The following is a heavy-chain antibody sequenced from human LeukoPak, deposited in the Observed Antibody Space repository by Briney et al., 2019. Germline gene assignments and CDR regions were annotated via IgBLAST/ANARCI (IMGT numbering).Heavy chain of an antibody. V-gene: IGHV3-30-3*01. Sequence: PGRSLRLSCAASGFTFSSYAMHWVRQAPGKGLEWVAVISYDGSNKYYADSVKGRFTISRDNSKNTLYLQMNSLRAEDTAVYYCAGPLWSVGCWGQGTLVTASS. CDR1: GFTFSSYA. D-gene: IGHD3-10*01. J-gene: IGHJ4*02. CDR3: AGPLWSVGC. CDR2: ISYDGSNK.